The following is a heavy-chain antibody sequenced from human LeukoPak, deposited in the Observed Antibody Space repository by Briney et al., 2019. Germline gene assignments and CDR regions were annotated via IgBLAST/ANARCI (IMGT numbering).Heavy chain of an antibody. V-gene: IGHV3-49*04. CDR2: IRSKAYGGTT. D-gene: IGHD3-22*01. Sequence: GGSLRLSCTASGFTFGDYAMSWVRQAPGKGLEWVGFIRSKAYGGTTEYAASVKGRFTISRDDSKSIAYLQMNSLKTEDTAVYYCTRATYYYDSSGYYYRLFDYWGQGTLATVSS. CDR1: GFTFGDYA. J-gene: IGHJ4*02. CDR3: TRATYYYDSSGYYYRLFDY.